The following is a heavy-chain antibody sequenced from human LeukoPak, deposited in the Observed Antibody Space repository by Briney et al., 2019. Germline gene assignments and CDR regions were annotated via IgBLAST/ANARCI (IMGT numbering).Heavy chain of an antibody. Sequence: GGSLRLSCAASGFTFSSYGMHWVRQAPDKGLEWVALISYDGSNEYYADSVKGRFTISRDNSKNTSYLQMNSLRAEDTAVYYCAKGHVYNPWSDPWGQGTLVTVSS. D-gene: IGHD3-16*01. CDR1: GFTFSSYG. J-gene: IGHJ5*02. V-gene: IGHV3-30*18. CDR2: ISYDGSNE. CDR3: AKGHVYNPWSDP.